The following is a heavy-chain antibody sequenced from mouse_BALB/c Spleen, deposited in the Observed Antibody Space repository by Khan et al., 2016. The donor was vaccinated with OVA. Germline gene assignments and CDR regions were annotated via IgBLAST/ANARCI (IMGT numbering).Heavy chain of an antibody. J-gene: IGHJ3*01. CDR3: ANGINGGFAY. D-gene: IGHD1-1*01. Sequence: EVELVESGGGLVEPGGSLKLSCAASGFTFSSFVMSWVRQTPEKRLEWVATISSAATYTYYPDSVKGRFTLSRDNAKTTLYLQMNSLSTDAPAIYYCANGINGGFAYWGQGTLVTGST. CDR2: ISSAATYT. V-gene: IGHV5-9-1*01. CDR1: GFTFSSFV.